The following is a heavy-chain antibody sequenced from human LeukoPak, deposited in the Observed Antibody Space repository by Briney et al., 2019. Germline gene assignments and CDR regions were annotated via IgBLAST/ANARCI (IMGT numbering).Heavy chain of an antibody. J-gene: IGHJ4*02. CDR2: IYSGGST. CDR1: GFTVSSNY. Sequence: GGSLRLSCAVSGFTVSSNYMSWVRQAPGKGLEWVSLIYSGGSTYYADSVKGRFTISRDNSKNTLYLQMNSLRAEDTAVYYCARETSYCGGDCYSIFDYWGQGTLVTVSS. CDR3: ARETSYCGGDCYSIFDY. D-gene: IGHD2-21*02. V-gene: IGHV3-66*01.